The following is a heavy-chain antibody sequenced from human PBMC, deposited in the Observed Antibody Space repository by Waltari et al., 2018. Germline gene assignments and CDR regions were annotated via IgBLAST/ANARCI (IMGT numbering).Heavy chain of an antibody. CDR1: GFTFSRYW. J-gene: IGHJ6*02. V-gene: IGHV3-74*01. CDR2: SNGDGSSA. Sequence: EEQLVESGGGLAQPGESLRLSCAASGFTFSRYWMDWVRQAPGKGQVWVSRSNGDGSSATYADAVKGRFTNSRDNAKNTLYVQMNRLRAEDTAVYYCARVATKTYSSPVPGRPYYYGMDVWGQGTTVTVSS. CDR3: ARVATKTYSSPVPGRPYYYGMDV. D-gene: IGHD6-19*01.